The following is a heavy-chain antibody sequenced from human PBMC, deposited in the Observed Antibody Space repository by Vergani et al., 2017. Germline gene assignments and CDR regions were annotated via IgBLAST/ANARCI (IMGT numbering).Heavy chain of an antibody. D-gene: IGHD3-10*01. CDR3: ARSRIYYGAGSPDY. Sequence: QVKLQESGPGLVKPSETLSLTCTVSGASVNSSYWSWIRHPPGKELEWMGYFSFPGDTLYNPTVKGRITISLNTSSNQFSLYLTSVTPADTAVYYCARSRIYYGAGSPDYWGQGTLVTVSS. CDR2: FSFPGDT. J-gene: IGHJ4*02. V-gene: IGHV4-59*02. CDR1: GASVNSSY.